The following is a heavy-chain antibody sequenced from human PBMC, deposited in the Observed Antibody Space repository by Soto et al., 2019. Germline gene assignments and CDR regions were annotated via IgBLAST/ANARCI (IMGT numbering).Heavy chain of an antibody. J-gene: IGHJ4*02. V-gene: IGHV1-69*13. Sequence: GASVKVSCKASGGAFSSYAISWVRQAPGQELEWMGGIIPIFGTANYAQKFQGRVTITADESTSTAYMELSSLRSEDTAVYYCARDVDYGGTSGWGQGTLVTVSS. CDR1: GGAFSSYA. CDR2: IIPIFGTA. CDR3: ARDVDYGGTSG. D-gene: IGHD4-17*01.